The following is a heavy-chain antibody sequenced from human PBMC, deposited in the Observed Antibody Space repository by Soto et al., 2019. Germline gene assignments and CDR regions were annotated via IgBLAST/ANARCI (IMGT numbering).Heavy chain of an antibody. J-gene: IGHJ6*01. CDR1: GYTFTSYG. V-gene: IGHV1-18*01. CDR3: GAADGGGGGLKQGYYYYGMDV. D-gene: IGHD2-21*01. Sequence: QVQLVQSGAEVKKPGASVKVSCKASGYTFTSYGISWVRQAPGQGLEWMGWSSGYNGNTNNAQKFQGRVTMTTDTPTTTAYKGLRSLRSDDTAVKYGGAADGGGGGLKQGYYYYGMDVCGQGTTVTVSS. CDR2: SSGYNGNT.